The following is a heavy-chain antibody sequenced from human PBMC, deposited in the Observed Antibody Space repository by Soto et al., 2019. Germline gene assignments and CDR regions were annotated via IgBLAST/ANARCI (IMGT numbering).Heavy chain of an antibody. V-gene: IGHV3-7*01. D-gene: IGHD1-26*01. CDR1: GFTFSSSW. J-gene: IGHJ4*02. CDR2: INQDGSKK. Sequence: EVQLVESGGGLVQPGGSLRLSCAASGFTFSSSWMTWVRQAPGKGLEWVASINQDGSKKQYVDSVKGRFTISRDNAENSLYLQMNRLRAEDTAVYYCARDYRADWGQGTLVTVSS. CDR3: ARDYRAD.